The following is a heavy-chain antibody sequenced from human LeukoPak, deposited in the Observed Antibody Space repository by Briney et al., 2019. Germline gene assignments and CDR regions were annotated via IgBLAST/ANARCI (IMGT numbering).Heavy chain of an antibody. Sequence: GESLKISCKGSGYSFTSYWIGWVRQMPGKGLEWMGIIYPGDSDTRYSPSFQGQVTISADKSISTAYLQWSSLKASDTAMYYCARRAYYDFWSGYYKGAADYFDYWGQGTLVTVSS. D-gene: IGHD3-3*01. J-gene: IGHJ4*02. CDR2: IYPGDSDT. CDR1: GYSFTSYW. CDR3: ARRAYYDFWSGYYKGAADYFDY. V-gene: IGHV5-51*01.